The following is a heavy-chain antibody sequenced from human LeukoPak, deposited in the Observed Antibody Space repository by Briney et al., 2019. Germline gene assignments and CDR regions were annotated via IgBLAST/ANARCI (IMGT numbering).Heavy chain of an antibody. J-gene: IGHJ3*02. CDR1: GFTFSSYG. CDR3: AKDRGYSSGWYPIDAFDI. V-gene: IGHV3-30*18. Sequence: PGRSLRLSCAASGFTFSSYGMHWVRQAPGKGLEWVAVISYDGSNKYYADSVKGRFTISRDNSKNTLYLQMNSLRAEDTAVYYCAKDRGYSSGWYPIDAFDIWGQGTMVTVSS. D-gene: IGHD6-19*01. CDR2: ISYDGSNK.